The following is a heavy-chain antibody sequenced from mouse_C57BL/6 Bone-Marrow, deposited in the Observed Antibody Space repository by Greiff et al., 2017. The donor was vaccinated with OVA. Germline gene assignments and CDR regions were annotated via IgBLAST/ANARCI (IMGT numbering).Heavy chain of an antibody. CDR1: GYTFTSYW. Sequence: QVQLQQPGAELVKPGASVKLFCKASGYTFTSYWMHWVTQRPGPGLAWIGMIHPNSGSTNYHEKFKSKATLTVDKSSSTAYMQLSSLTSKDSAVYYCARDDVYYLYYFDYWGKGTTLTVSS. J-gene: IGHJ2*01. CDR2: IHPNSGST. CDR3: ARDDVYYLYYFDY. D-gene: IGHD2-3*01. V-gene: IGHV1-64*01.